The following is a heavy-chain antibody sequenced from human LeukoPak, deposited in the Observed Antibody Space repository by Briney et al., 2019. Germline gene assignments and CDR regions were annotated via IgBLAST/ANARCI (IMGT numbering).Heavy chain of an antibody. CDR3: AKGEAYYYDSSGYYYFDY. J-gene: IGHJ4*02. CDR2: ISGSGGST. V-gene: IGHV3-23*01. D-gene: IGHD3-22*01. CDR1: GFTFSSYA. Sequence: PGGSLRLSCAASGFTFSSYAVSWVRQAPGKGLEWVSAISGSGGSTYYADSVKGRFTISRDNSKNTLYLQMNSLRAEDTAVYYCAKGEAYYYDSSGYYYFDYWGQGTLVTVSS.